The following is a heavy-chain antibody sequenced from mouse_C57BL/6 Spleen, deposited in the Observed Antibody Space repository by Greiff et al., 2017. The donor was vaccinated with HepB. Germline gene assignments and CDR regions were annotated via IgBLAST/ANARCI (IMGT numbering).Heavy chain of an antibody. CDR1: GYTFTDYE. J-gene: IGHJ2*01. Sequence: VQLQQSGAELVRPGASVTLSCKASGYTFTDYEMHWVKQTPVHGLEWIGAIDPETGGTAYNQKFKGKAILTADKSSSTAYMELRSLTSEDSAVYYCTRGDYGSRGYYFDYWGQGTTLTVSS. CDR3: TRGDYGSRGYYFDY. D-gene: IGHD1-1*01. V-gene: IGHV1-15*01. CDR2: IDPETGGT.